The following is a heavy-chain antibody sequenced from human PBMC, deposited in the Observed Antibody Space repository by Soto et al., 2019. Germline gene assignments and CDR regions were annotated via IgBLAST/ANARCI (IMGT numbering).Heavy chain of an antibody. CDR1: GYTFRSHG. D-gene: IGHD4-17*01. CDR3: ARLSYSDALDV. V-gene: IGHV1-3*02. Sequence: QVQLVQSGAEVRTPGASVKISCKASGYTFRSHGVQWVRQAPGQRLEWVGWSNGGNGFTKYSQEFQDRVTITRDTAASTIYMELHSLTSADTAVYYCARLSYSDALDVWGQGTTVTVSS. J-gene: IGHJ6*02. CDR2: SNGGNGFT.